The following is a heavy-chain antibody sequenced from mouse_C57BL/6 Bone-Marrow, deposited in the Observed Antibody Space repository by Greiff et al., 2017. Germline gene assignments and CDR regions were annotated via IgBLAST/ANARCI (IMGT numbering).Heavy chain of an antibody. CDR3: ARSGPLGRSFDY. CDR2: IYPTSGRT. CDR1: GYTFTSSW. J-gene: IGHJ2*01. D-gene: IGHD4-1*01. Sequence: QVQLQQPGAELVKPGASVKMSCKASGYTFTSSWITWVKQRPAQGLEWIGDIYPTSGRTNYNEKFKSKAILTVNTSSNTAYMQLSILTSEDSAVFYCARSGPLGRSFDYWGQGTTLTVSS. V-gene: IGHV1-55*01.